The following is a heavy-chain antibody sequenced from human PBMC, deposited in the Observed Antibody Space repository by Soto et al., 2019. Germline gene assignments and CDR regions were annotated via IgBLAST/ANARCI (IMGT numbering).Heavy chain of an antibody. J-gene: IGHJ4*02. CDR2: IYHSGTT. D-gene: IGHD5-12*01. Sequence: QVQLEESGPGLVKPSGTLSLTCAVSGASISSGHWWSWVRQPPGKGLEWIGEIYHSGTTNYSPSLKSPEAVSISVDPSKNQFSLRLTSVTAADTAVYYCARDGESGYNLAVWGQGTLVTVSS. CDR1: GASISSGHW. CDR3: ARDGESGYNLAV. V-gene: IGHV4-4*02.